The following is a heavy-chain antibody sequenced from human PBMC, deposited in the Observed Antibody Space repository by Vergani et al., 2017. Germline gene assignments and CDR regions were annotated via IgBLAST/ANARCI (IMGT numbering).Heavy chain of an antibody. CDR3: ARHYYDSSGDAFDI. J-gene: IGHJ3*02. CDR1: GFTFSSYG. D-gene: IGHD3-22*01. Sequence: QVQLVESGGGVVQPGRSLRLSCAASGFTFSSYGMHWVRQAPGKGLEWVAVIWYDGSNKYYADSVTGRFTISRDNSKNTLYLQMNSLRAEDTAVYYCARHYYDSSGDAFDIWGQGTMVTVSS. V-gene: IGHV3-33*01. CDR2: IWYDGSNK.